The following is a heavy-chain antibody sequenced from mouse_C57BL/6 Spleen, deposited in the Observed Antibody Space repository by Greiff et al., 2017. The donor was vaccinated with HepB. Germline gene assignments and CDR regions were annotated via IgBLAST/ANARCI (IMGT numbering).Heavy chain of an antibody. Sequence: QVQLQQPGAELVKPGASVKLSCKASGYTFTSYWMHWVKQRPGQGLEWIGMIHPNSGSTNYNEKFKSKATLTVDKSSSTAYMQLSSLTSEDSAVYYCARALYYGNPFAYWGQGTSVTVSS. CDR3: ARALYYGNPFAY. CDR1: GYTFTSYW. CDR2: IHPNSGST. V-gene: IGHV1-64*01. J-gene: IGHJ4*01. D-gene: IGHD2-1*01.